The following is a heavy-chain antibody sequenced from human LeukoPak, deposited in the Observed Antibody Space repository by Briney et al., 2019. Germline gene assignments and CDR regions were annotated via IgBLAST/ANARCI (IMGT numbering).Heavy chain of an antibody. CDR1: GFTFSNYW. D-gene: IGHD2-15*01. CDR3: SRGGYHRSFYYFDS. V-gene: IGHV3-7*01. J-gene: IGHJ4*02. Sequence: SGGSLRLSCTASGFTFSNYWMTWVRQAPRKGLEWVANIKYDGSEKYYVDSVEGRFAISRDYANNLLFLQMYSVTSDDAAVYYCSRGGYHRSFYYFDSWGQGTQVTVSS. CDR2: IKYDGSEK.